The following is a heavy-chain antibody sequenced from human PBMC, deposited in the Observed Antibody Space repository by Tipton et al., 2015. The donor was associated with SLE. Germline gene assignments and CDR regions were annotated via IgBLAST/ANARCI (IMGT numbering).Heavy chain of an antibody. D-gene: IGHD6-13*01. Sequence: GSLRLSCAASGFSFSSYGMSWVRQAPGKGLKWVSTIRGSGTTTYYADSVKGRFTISRDNSKNTLFLQMNSLRAEDTGVYYCAKDHSSSWLNWGQGTLVTVSS. CDR2: IRGSGTTT. CDR3: AKDHSSSWLN. J-gene: IGHJ4*02. V-gene: IGHV3-23*01. CDR1: GFSFSSYG.